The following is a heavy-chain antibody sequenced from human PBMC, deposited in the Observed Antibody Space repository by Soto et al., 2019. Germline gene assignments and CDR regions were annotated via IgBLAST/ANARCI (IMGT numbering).Heavy chain of an antibody. V-gene: IGHV4-34*01. CDR1: GGSFSGYY. D-gene: IGHD4-4*01. J-gene: IGHJ6*03. CDR3: ARGRETTVTMSNYYYYMDV. Sequence: QVQLQQWGAGLLKPSETLSLTCAVYGGSFSGYYWSWIRQPPGKGLEWIGEINHSGSTNYNPSLKSRVTISVDTSKNQFSLKLSSVTAADTAVYYCARGRETTVTMSNYYYYMDVWGKGTTVTVSS. CDR2: INHSGST.